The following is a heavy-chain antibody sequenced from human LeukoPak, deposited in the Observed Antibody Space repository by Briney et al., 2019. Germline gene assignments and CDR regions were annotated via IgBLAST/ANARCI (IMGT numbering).Heavy chain of an antibody. Sequence: GASVKVSCKASGYTFTSYDINWVPQATGQGLEWMGWMNPNSGNTGYAQKFQGRVTMTRNTSISTAYMGLSSLRSEDTAVYYCARSYNWGSRDDFDYWGQGTLVTVSS. CDR2: MNPNSGNT. CDR1: GYTFTSYD. J-gene: IGHJ4*02. V-gene: IGHV1-8*01. D-gene: IGHD7-27*01. CDR3: ARSYNWGSRDDFDY.